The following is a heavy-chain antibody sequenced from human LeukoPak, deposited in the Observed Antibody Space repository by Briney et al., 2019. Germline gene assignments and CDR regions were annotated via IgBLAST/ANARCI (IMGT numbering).Heavy chain of an antibody. Sequence: KSSETLSLTCTVSGGSISSSSYYWGWIRQPPGKGLEWIGSIYYSGSTYYNPSLKSRVTISVDTSKNQFSLKLSSVTAADTAVYYCARQMGILRFLEWLPIAFDYWGQGTLVTVSS. CDR2: IYYSGST. CDR1: GGSISSSSYY. J-gene: IGHJ4*02. D-gene: IGHD3-3*01. V-gene: IGHV4-39*01. CDR3: ARQMGILRFLEWLPIAFDY.